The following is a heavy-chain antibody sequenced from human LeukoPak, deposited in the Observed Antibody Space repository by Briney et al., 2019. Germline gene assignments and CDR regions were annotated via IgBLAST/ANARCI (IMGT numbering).Heavy chain of an antibody. J-gene: IGHJ4*02. D-gene: IGHD6-19*01. CDR2: INAGNGNT. Sequence: ASVKVSCRASGYTFTSFAMHWVRQAPGQRLEWMGWINAGNGNTKYSPEFQGRVTITRDTSASTAYMELSSLRSEDMAVYYCARDRGWSSGWPWFFDYWGQGTLVTVSS. V-gene: IGHV1-3*03. CDR3: ARDRGWSSGWPWFFDY. CDR1: GYTFTSFA.